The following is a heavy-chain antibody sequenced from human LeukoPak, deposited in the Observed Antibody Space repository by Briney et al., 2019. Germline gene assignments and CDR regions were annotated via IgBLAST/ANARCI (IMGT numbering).Heavy chain of an antibody. CDR1: GFTFSSYS. J-gene: IGHJ6*02. CDR3: ARDHSLVVVGFRYYYGMDV. CDR2: ISSSSSYI. V-gene: IGHV3-21*01. Sequence: GGSLRLPCAASGFTFSSYSMNWVRQAPGKGLEWVSSISSSSSYIYYADSVKGRFTISRDNAKNSLYLQMNSLRAEDTAVYYCARDHSLVVVGFRYYYGMDVWGQGTTVTVSS. D-gene: IGHD2-15*01.